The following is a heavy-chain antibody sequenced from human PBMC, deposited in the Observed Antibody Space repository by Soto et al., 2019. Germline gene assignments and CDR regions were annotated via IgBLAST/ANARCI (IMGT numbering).Heavy chain of an antibody. D-gene: IGHD3-16*02. Sequence: QVTLKESGPVLVKPTETLTLTCTVSGFSLSNARMGVSWIRQPPGKALEWLAHIFSNDEKSYSTSLKSRLTIYKDTSKSQVVLTMTNMDPVDTATYYCARIPEYDYVWGSYRYVDAFDIWGQGTMVTVSS. CDR2: IFSNDEK. V-gene: IGHV2-26*01. J-gene: IGHJ3*02. CDR3: ARIPEYDYVWGSYRYVDAFDI. CDR1: GFSLSNARMG.